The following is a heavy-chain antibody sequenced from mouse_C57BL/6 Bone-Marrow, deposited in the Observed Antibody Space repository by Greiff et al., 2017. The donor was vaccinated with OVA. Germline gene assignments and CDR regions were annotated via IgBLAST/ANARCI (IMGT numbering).Heavy chain of an antibody. J-gene: IGHJ3*01. CDR2: IYPGDGDT. Sequence: VQLQQSGPELVKPGASVKISCKASGYAFSSSWMNWVKQRPGKGLEWIGRIYPGDGDTNYNGKFKGKATLTADKSSSTAYMQLSSLTSEDSAVHFCAGGRFAYWGQGTLVTVSA. V-gene: IGHV1-82*01. CDR1: GYAFSSSW. CDR3: AGGRFAY.